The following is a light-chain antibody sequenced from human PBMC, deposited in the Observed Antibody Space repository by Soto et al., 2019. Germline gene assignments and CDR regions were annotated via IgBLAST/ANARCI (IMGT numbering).Light chain of an antibody. CDR3: QQYGSSPT. V-gene: IGKV3-20*01. Sequence: EIVLTQSPGTLSLSPGERATLSCRASQSVSGSHLAWYQQKPGQAPRLLMYGASSRATGFPDRFSGSGSGTDFTLTISRLEPEDFAVYYCQQYGSSPTFGQGTKVEIK. CDR2: GAS. CDR1: QSVSGSH. J-gene: IGKJ1*01.